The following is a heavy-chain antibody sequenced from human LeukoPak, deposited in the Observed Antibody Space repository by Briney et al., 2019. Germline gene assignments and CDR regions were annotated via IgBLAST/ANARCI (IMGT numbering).Heavy chain of an antibody. CDR1: GYTFTSYG. J-gene: IGHJ6*03. D-gene: IGHD5-12*01. Sequence: ASVKVSCKASGYTFTSYGISWVRQAPGQGLEWMGWINTNTGNPTYAQGFTGRSVFSLDTSVSTAYLQISSLKAEDTAVYYCAREGSGYDLGSVDYYYYYMDVWGKGTTVTVSS. CDR3: AREGSGYDLGSVDYYYYYMDV. V-gene: IGHV7-4-1*02. CDR2: INTNTGNP.